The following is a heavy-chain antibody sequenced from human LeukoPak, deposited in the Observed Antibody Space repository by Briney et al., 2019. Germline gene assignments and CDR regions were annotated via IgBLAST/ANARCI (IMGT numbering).Heavy chain of an antibody. D-gene: IGHD1-14*01. CDR1: GGSFSGFY. J-gene: IGHJ3*02. CDR3: AKTRTGLGQPATAFDI. CDR2: INHSGGT. V-gene: IGHV4-34*01. Sequence: SETLSLTCDVDGGSFSGFYWNWIRQPPEKGLEWIGEINHSGGTNYNPSLKSRVTISVDTSKNQFSLKLSSVTAADTAVYYCAKTRTGLGQPATAFDIWGQGTMVTVSS.